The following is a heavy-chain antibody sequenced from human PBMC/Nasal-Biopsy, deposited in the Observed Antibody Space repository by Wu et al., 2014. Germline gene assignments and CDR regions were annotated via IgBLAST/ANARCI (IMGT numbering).Heavy chain of an antibody. Sequence: LRLSCAASGFTFSSYSMNWVRQAPGKGLEWVSSISSSSSYIYYADSVKGRFTISRDNAKNSLYLQMNSLRAEDTAVYYCARDLVGTPGIAVAGLDYWGQGTLVTVS. V-gene: IGHV3-21*01. D-gene: IGHD6-19*01. J-gene: IGHJ4*02. CDR1: GFTFSSYS. CDR3: ARDLVGTPGIAVAGLDY. CDR2: ISSSSSYI.